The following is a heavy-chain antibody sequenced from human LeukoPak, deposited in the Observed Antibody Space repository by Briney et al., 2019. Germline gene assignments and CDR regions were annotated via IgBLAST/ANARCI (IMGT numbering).Heavy chain of an antibody. V-gene: IGHV4-39*01. Sequence: SETLSLTCTVSGGSISTSNYYWGWIRQPPGKGLEWIGNIFYSGSTYYSPSLRSRVTISLDTSKNQFSLKLSSVTAADTAVYYCARQNPVLLWFGEFDYWGQGTLVTVSS. D-gene: IGHD3-10*01. CDR2: IFYSGST. CDR3: ARQNPVLLWFGEFDY. J-gene: IGHJ4*02. CDR1: GGSISTSNYY.